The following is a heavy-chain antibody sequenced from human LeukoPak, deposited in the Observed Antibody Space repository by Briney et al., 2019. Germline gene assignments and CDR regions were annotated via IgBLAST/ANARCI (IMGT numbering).Heavy chain of an antibody. CDR2: IYSTDKT. CDR3: AREIGYYFDNHSSRLRGRFDV. D-gene: IGHD3-22*01. CDR1: GITVSTNY. Sequence: GGSLRLTCAASGITVSTNYMNWVRQAPGKGLEWVSVIYSTDKTNYADSVQGRFTISRDPSKNTVYLQMNSLRGEDTAVYYCAREIGYYFDNHSSRLRGRFDVWGTGTTVIVSS. V-gene: IGHV3-53*01. J-gene: IGHJ6*04.